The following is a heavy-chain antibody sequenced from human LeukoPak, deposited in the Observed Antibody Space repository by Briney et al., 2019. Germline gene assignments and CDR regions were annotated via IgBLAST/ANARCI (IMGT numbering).Heavy chain of an antibody. CDR2: ISSSSSTI. J-gene: IGHJ4*02. V-gene: IGHV3-48*01. D-gene: IGHD6-19*01. CDR3: ARDFTTHSSGWPTDGPDDY. CDR1: GFTFSSYS. Sequence: GGSLRLSCAASGFTFSSYSMNWVRQAPGKGLEWVSYISSSSSTIYYADSVKGRFTISRDNAKNSLYLKMNSLRAEDTAVYYCARDFTTHSSGWPTDGPDDYWGQGTLVTVSS.